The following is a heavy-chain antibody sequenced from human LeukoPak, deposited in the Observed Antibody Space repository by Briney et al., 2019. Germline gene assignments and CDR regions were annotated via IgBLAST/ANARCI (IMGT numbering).Heavy chain of an antibody. CDR1: GYSISSGYY. CDR2: IYHSGST. J-gene: IGHJ4*02. Sequence: SETLSLTCTVSGYSISSGYYWGWIRQPPGKGLEWIGSIYHSGSTYYNPSLKSRVAISVDTSKNQFSLKLSSVTAADTAVYYCARAGGCSSTSCYMFDYWGEGTLVTVSS. V-gene: IGHV4-38-2*02. D-gene: IGHD2-2*02. CDR3: ARAGGCSSTSCYMFDY.